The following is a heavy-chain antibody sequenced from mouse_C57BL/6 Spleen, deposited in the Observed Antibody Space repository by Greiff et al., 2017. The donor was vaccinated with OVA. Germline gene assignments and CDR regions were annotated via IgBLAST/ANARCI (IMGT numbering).Heavy chain of an antibody. Sequence: DVMLVESGGGLVKPGGSLKLSCAASGFTFSDYGMHWVRQAPEKGLEWVAYISSGSSTIYYADTVKGRFTISRDNAKNTLFLQMTSLRSEDTAMYYCASDERMDYWGQGTSVTVSS. CDR1: GFTFSDYG. CDR3: ASDERMDY. V-gene: IGHV5-17*01. CDR2: ISSGSSTI. J-gene: IGHJ4*01.